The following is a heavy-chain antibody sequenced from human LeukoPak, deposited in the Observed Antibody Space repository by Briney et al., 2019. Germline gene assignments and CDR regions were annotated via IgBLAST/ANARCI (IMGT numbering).Heavy chain of an antibody. V-gene: IGHV3-53*05. CDR2: IYSGGTT. D-gene: IGHD4-17*01. CDR3: ARDFGDYSYYYYGMDV. CDR1: GFTVSDNY. Sequence: PGGSLRLSCAASGFTVSDNYMSWVRQAPGKGLEWVSVIYSGGTTYYADSVKGRFTISRDNSKNTLYLQMNSLRAEDTAVYYCARDFGDYSYYYYGMDVWGQGTTVTVSS. J-gene: IGHJ6*02.